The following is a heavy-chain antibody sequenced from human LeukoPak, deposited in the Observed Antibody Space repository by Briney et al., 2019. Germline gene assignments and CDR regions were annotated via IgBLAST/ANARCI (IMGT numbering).Heavy chain of an antibody. D-gene: IGHD6-13*01. CDR1: GFIFSSYA. CDR2: IWSDGSRE. V-gene: IGHV3-33*01. J-gene: IGHJ5*02. Sequence: GGSLRLSCAASGFIFSSYAMHWVRQAPGTGLEWVAVIWSDGSREYYIDSVKGRFTISRDNSKNTLYLQMNRLRAEDTAVYSCARGVAENGNPNYFDPWGRGTLVTVSS. CDR3: ARGVAENGNPNYFDP.